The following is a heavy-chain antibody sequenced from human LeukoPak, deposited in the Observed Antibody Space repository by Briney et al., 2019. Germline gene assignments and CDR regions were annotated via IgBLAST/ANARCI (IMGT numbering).Heavy chain of an antibody. CDR3: ARDRGYDLDWFDP. Sequence: GGSLRLSCAASGFTFSSYSMNWVRQAPGKGLEWVSSISSSSSYMYYADSVKGRLTISRDNAKNSLYLQMNSLRAEDTAVYYCARDRGYDLDWFDPWGQGTLVTVSS. V-gene: IGHV3-21*01. CDR1: GFTFSSYS. J-gene: IGHJ5*02. CDR2: ISSSSSYM. D-gene: IGHD5-12*01.